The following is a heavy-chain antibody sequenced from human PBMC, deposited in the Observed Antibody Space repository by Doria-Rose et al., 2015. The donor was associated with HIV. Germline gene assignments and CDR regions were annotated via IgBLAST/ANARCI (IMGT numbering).Heavy chain of an antibody. J-gene: IGHJ4*02. CDR3: ARIKSSRWYHKYYFDF. D-gene: IGHD6-13*01. CDR1: GVSLSSPGMG. Sequence: QVQLVESGPVLVKPTETLTLTCTVSGVSLSSPGMGMSWIRQPPGKALEWLANIFSYDERSYKTSLKSRLTISRSTSKSQVVLTMTDMDPVDTATYYCARIKSSRWYHKYYFDFWGQGTLVIVSA. V-gene: IGHV2-26*01. CDR2: IFSYDER.